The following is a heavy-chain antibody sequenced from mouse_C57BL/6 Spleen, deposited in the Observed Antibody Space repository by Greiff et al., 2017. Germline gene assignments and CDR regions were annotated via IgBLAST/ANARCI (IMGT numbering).Heavy chain of an antibody. V-gene: IGHV1-5*01. CDR2: IYPGNSDT. CDR3: TRLTGTKALYWYFDF. CDR1: GYTFTSYW. D-gene: IGHD4-1*01. J-gene: IGHJ1*03. Sequence: EVHLVESGTVLARPGASVKMSCKTSGYTFTSYWMHWVKQRPGQGLEWIGAIYPGNSDTSYNQKFKGKAKLTAVTSARTAYMELSILTNEDSAVYYWTRLTGTKALYWYFDFWGTGTTVTVSS.